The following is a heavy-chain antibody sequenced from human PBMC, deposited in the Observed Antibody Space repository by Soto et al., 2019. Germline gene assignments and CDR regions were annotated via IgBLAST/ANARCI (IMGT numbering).Heavy chain of an antibody. D-gene: IGHD3-22*01. Sequence: QVQLVQSGAEVKKPGSSVKVSCKASGGTFSSYAISWVRQAPGQGIEWMGGIIPIFGTANYAQKFQGRVTITADKSTSTAYMELSSLRSEDTAVYYCARVGYYDSSGYYYSLHYWGQGTLVTVSS. J-gene: IGHJ4*02. CDR1: GGTFSSYA. CDR3: ARVGYYDSSGYYYSLHY. CDR2: IIPIFGTA. V-gene: IGHV1-69*06.